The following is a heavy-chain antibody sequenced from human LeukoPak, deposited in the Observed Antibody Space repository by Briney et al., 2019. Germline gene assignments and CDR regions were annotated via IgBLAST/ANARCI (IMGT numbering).Heavy chain of an antibody. Sequence: ASVKVSCKPSGYIFSGHHLHWLRQAPGQEPERMAWINPATGGTQYKQKFQGRITVTRDTSIRTTYMELSSLTSGDTAVYYCARGWSGGDDNWGQGTLVTVSS. V-gene: IGHV1-2*02. CDR2: INPATGGT. CDR1: GYIFSGHH. D-gene: IGHD3-3*01. J-gene: IGHJ4*02. CDR3: ARGWSGGDDN.